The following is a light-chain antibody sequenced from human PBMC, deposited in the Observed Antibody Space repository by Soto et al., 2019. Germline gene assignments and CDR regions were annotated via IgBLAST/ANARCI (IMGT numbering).Light chain of an antibody. CDR2: GAS. Sequence: EIVLTQSPGTLSLSPGERATLSCRASQSVSSSFLAWYQQKPGQAPRLLIYGASSRATGIPDRFSGSGSGTDFTLTISRLAPADFAVYYCQQYGSSPPWTFGQGTKVEIE. CDR3: QQYGSSPPWT. V-gene: IGKV3-20*01. CDR1: QSVSSSF. J-gene: IGKJ1*01.